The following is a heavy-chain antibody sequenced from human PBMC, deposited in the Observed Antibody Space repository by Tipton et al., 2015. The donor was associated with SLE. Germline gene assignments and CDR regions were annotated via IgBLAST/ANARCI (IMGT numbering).Heavy chain of an antibody. V-gene: IGHV3-48*04. J-gene: IGHJ4*02. D-gene: IGHD6-6*01. CDR2: ISSIGSTI. CDR1: GFTFSSYS. CDR3: ARDLLARNDYFDY. Sequence: GSLRLSCAASGFTFSSYSMKWVRQAPGKGLEWVSSISSIGSTIYYADSVEGRFTISRDNAKNSLYLQMNSLRAEDTAVYYCARDLLARNDYFDYWGQGTLVTVSS.